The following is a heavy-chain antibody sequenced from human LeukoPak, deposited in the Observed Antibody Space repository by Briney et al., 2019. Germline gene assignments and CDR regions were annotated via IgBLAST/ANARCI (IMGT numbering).Heavy chain of an antibody. J-gene: IGHJ4*02. V-gene: IGHV3-30-3*01. CDR3: AVEYSY. CDR1: GFTFSSYA. Sequence: GGSLRLSCAASGFTFSSYAMHWVRQAPGKGLEWVAVISYDGSNKYYADSVEGRFTISRDNSKNTLYLQMNSLRAEDTAVYYCAVEYSYWGQGTLVTVSS. CDR2: ISYDGSNK. D-gene: IGHD4-4*01.